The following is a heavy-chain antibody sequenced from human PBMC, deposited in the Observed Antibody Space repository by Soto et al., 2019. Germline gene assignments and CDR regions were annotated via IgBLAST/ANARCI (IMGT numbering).Heavy chain of an antibody. CDR1: GYTFTSYG. CDR2: ISAYNGNT. V-gene: IGHV1-18*04. CDR3: AKSCSGGSCYLGY. D-gene: IGHD2-15*01. J-gene: IGHJ4*02. Sequence: GASVKVSCKASGYTFTSYGISWLRQAPGQGLEWMGWISAYNGNTNYAQKLQGRVTMTTDTSTSTAYMELRGLRSDDTAVYYCAKSCSGGSCYLGYWGQGTLVTVSS.